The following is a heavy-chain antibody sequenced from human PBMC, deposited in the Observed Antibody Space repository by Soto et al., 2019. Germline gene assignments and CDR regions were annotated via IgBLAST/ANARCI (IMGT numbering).Heavy chain of an antibody. CDR2: IYPGDSDT. J-gene: IGHJ4*02. V-gene: IGHV5-51*01. CDR1: GYSFTSYW. Sequence: GESLKISCKGSGYSFTSYWIGWVRQMPGKGLEWMGIIYPGDSDTRYSPSFQGQVTISADKSISTAYLQWSSLTASDTAMYYCARPADSSGYYSYYWGQGTLVTVSS. D-gene: IGHD3-22*01. CDR3: ARPADSSGYYSYY.